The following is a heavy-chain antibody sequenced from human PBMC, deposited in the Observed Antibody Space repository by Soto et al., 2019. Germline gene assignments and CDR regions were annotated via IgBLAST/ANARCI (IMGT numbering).Heavy chain of an antibody. J-gene: IGHJ5*02. D-gene: IGHD6-13*01. CDR3: ARGRRIAADGSFPPNWFDP. V-gene: IGHV4-30-2*01. Sequence: SETLSLTCAVSGGSISSGGYSWSWIRQPPGKGLEWIGYIYHSGSTYYNPSLKSRVTISVDRSKNQFSLKLSSVTAADTAVYYCARGRRIAADGSFPPNWFDPWGQGTLVTVSS. CDR1: GGSISSGGYS. CDR2: IYHSGST.